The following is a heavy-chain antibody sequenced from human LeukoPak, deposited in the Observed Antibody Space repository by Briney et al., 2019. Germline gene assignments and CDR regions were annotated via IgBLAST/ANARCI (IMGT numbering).Heavy chain of an antibody. Sequence: PGGALRLSCIASGFTFSSLCMNWGRQAPGEGVGWVSSITSSGTDIYYADSVKGRFTISRDNAKNSLYLQMNSLRAEDTAVYYCASLMTAVTIPDYWGQGTLVTVSS. CDR3: ASLMTAVTIPDY. D-gene: IGHD4-17*01. CDR2: ITSSGTDI. V-gene: IGHV3-21*01. J-gene: IGHJ4*01. CDR1: GFTFSSLC.